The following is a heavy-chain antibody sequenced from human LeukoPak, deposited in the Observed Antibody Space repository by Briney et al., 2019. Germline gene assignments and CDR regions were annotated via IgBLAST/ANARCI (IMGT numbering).Heavy chain of an antibody. V-gene: IGHV1-46*01. Sequence: ASVTVSCKASGYTFTSYYMHWVRQAPGQGLEWMGIINPSGGAASYAQKFQGRVTMTRDTSTNTVYMEMSSLRSEDTAVYYCARKDSSGGGYYHYGMDVWGQGTTVTVSS. J-gene: IGHJ6*02. D-gene: IGHD6-19*01. CDR2: INPSGGAA. CDR1: GYTFTSYY. CDR3: ARKDSSGGGYYHYGMDV.